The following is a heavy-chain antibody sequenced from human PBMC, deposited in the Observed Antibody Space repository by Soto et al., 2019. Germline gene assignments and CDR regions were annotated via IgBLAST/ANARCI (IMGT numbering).Heavy chain of an antibody. CDR2: ISGSGGST. Sequence: GGSLRLSCAASGFTFSSYAMSWVRQAPGKGLEWVSAISGSGGSTYYADYVKGRFTISRDNSKNTLYLQMNSLRAEDTVVYFFSKVSDSGYDYSLAYFDYWGQGTLVTVSS. D-gene: IGHD5-12*01. V-gene: IGHV3-23*01. CDR1: GFTFSSYA. CDR3: SKVSDSGYDYSLAYFDY. J-gene: IGHJ4*02.